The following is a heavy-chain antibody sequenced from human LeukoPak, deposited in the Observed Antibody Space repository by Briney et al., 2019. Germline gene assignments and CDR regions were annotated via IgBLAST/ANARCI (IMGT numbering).Heavy chain of an antibody. J-gene: IGHJ4*02. CDR2: ISGDGSAT. CDR3: AKDNSYSGSVY. CDR1: GFTFSNHA. Sequence: GGSLRLYCAASGFTFSNHAMTWVRQAPGEGLEWVSVISGDGSATYYADSVKGRFTISRDNSKNTLYLQMDSLRAGDTAVYYCAKDNSYSGSVYWGQGTLVTVSS. D-gene: IGHD1-26*01. V-gene: IGHV3-23*01.